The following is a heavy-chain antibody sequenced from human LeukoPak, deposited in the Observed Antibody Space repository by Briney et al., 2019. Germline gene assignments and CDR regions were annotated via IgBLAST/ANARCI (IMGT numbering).Heavy chain of an antibody. CDR1: GGSFSGYY. CDR2: INHSGST. D-gene: IGHD2-2*01. Sequence: PSETLSFTCAVYGGSFSGYYWSWIRQPPGKGLEWIGEINHSGSTNYNPSLKSRVTISVDTSKNQFSLKLSSVTAADTAVYYCARGDGLLDIVVVPAASRLRYFDLWGRGTLVTVSS. J-gene: IGHJ2*01. V-gene: IGHV4-34*01. CDR3: ARGDGLLDIVVVPAASRLRYFDL.